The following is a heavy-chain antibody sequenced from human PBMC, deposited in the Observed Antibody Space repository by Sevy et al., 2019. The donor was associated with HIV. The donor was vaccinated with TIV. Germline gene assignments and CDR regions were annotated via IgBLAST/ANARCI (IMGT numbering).Heavy chain of an antibody. D-gene: IGHD3-10*01. CDR3: ARDPYGSGSDRHYGIDY. J-gene: IGHJ4*02. V-gene: IGHV4-61*01. CDR1: GGSVSSGSYY. Sequence: SETLSLTCTVSGGSVSSGSYYWSWIRQPPGKGLEWIGYIYYSGSTNYNPSLKSRVTISVDTSKNQFYLKLSSVTAADTAVYYCARDPYGSGSDRHYGIDYWGQGTLVTVSS. CDR2: IYYSGST.